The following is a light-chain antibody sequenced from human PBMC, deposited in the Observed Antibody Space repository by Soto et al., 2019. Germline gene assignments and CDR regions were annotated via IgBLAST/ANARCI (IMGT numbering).Light chain of an antibody. J-gene: IGKJ4*01. CDR2: EAS. Sequence: EIVLTQSPATLSLSPGERATLSCRASQTVSSSLAWYQQKPGQAPRLLIYEASNRATGIPARFSGSGSGADFTLTISSLEPEDFALYYCQQHINWPLTFGGGTRWIS. CDR3: QQHINWPLT. V-gene: IGKV3-11*01. CDR1: QTVSSS.